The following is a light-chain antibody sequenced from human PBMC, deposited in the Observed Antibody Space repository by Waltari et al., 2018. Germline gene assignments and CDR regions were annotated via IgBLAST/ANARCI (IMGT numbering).Light chain of an antibody. CDR3: QQGNSFPPT. V-gene: IGKV1-12*01. CDR1: QGISTW. Sequence: QMTQSPSSVSASVGDSVTITCRASQGISTWLAWYQQKPGQAPKVLIYGASTLLTGVTSRFSGSGSGTEFTLTISGLQPEEFATYFCQQGNSFPPTFGQGSRVEV. J-gene: IGKJ1*01. CDR2: GAS.